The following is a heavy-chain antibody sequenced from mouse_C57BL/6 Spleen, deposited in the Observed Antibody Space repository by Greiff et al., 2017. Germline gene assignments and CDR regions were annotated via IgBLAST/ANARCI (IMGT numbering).Heavy chain of an antibody. J-gene: IGHJ2*01. V-gene: IGHV5-9-1*02. CDR3: TRVDYGSRLDY. CDR1: GFTFSSYA. Sequence: EVKVEESGEGLVKPGGSLKLSCAASGFTFSSYAMSWVRQTPEQRLEWVAYISSGGDYIYYADTVKGRFTISRDNARNTLYLQMSSLKSEDTAMYYCTRVDYGSRLDYWGQGTTLTVSS. CDR2: ISSGGDYI. D-gene: IGHD1-1*01.